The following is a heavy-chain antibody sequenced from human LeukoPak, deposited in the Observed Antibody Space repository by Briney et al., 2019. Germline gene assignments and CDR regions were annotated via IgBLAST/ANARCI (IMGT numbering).Heavy chain of an antibody. CDR3: ARDLNFWSSYSTRGFDC. CDR1: GFTFSSYS. J-gene: IGHJ4*02. Sequence: GGSLRLPCAASGFTFSSYSMTWVRQAPGKGLEWVSSITGSSTYIDYADSVKGRFTISRDNAKNSLYLQMNSLRAEDTAVYYCARDLNFWSSYSTRGFDCWGQGTLVTVSS. D-gene: IGHD3-3*01. V-gene: IGHV3-21*01. CDR2: ITGSSTYI.